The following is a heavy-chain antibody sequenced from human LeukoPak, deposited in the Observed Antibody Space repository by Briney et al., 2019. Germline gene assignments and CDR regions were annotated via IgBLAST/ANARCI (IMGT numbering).Heavy chain of an antibody. J-gene: IGHJ4*02. CDR2: INPNSGGT. CDR3: ASGADVKSVDYNDRSAYSYYFDY. V-gene: IGHV1-2*02. D-gene: IGHD3-22*01. CDR1: GYTFTGYY. Sequence: ASVKVSCKTSGYTFTGYYIHWVRQAPGQGLECMGWINPNSGGTNFARKFQGRVTLTRDTSISTAYMELSSLRSDDTAVYYCASGADVKSVDYNDRSAYSYYFDYWGQGTLVTVSS.